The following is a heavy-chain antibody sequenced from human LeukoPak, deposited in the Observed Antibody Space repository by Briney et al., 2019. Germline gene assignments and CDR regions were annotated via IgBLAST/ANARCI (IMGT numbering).Heavy chain of an antibody. D-gene: IGHD1-26*01. CDR1: GFTFSSYW. V-gene: IGHV3-74*01. J-gene: IGHJ4*02. CDR3: AKDGVGPSSINYFDY. Sequence: GGSLRLPCAASGFTFSSYWMHWVRQAPGKGLVWVSRINSDGRSTSYADSVKGRFTISRDNAKNTLYLQMNSLRVEDTALYYCAKDGVGPSSINYFDYWGQGTLVTVSS. CDR2: INSDGRST.